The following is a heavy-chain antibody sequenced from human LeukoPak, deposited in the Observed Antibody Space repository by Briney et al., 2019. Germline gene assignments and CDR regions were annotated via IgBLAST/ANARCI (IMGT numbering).Heavy chain of an antibody. V-gene: IGHV3-74*01. Sequence: PGGSLRLSCAASGFTFSSYGMHWVRQAPGKGLVWVSRINSDGSSTSYADSVKGRFTISRDNAKNTLYLQMNSLRAEDTAVYYCARETAESYYFDYWGQGTLVTVSS. CDR2: INSDGSST. CDR1: GFTFSSYG. J-gene: IGHJ4*02. CDR3: ARETAESYYFDY. D-gene: IGHD6-13*01.